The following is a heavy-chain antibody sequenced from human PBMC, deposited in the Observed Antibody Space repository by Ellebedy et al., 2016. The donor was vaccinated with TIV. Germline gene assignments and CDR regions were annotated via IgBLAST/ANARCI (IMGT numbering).Heavy chain of an antibody. CDR3: ARFAPIKITMIVVSYPGAFDP. Sequence: MPSETLSLTCTVSGGSISSYYWSWIRQPPGKGLEWIGYIYYSGSTNYNPSLKSRVTISVDTSKNQFSLKLSSVTAADTAVYYCARFAPIKITMIVVSYPGAFDPWGQGTLVTVSS. D-gene: IGHD3-22*01. CDR2: IYYSGST. CDR1: GGSISSYY. V-gene: IGHV4-59*01. J-gene: IGHJ5*02.